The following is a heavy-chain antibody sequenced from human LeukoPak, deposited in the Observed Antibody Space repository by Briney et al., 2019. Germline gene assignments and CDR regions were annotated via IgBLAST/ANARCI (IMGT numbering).Heavy chain of an antibody. D-gene: IGHD3-10*01. CDR2: ISWNSDFI. CDR1: GFNFDDYT. V-gene: IGHV3-9*01. Sequence: GRSLRLSCAASGFNFDDYTMHWVRQPPGKGLEWVSGISWNSDFIVYGDSVKGRFTFSRDNAKNSLYLQMNSLRAEDTALYYCAKSHGAGRYYPLEYWGQGTLLTVSS. CDR3: AKSHGAGRYYPLEY. J-gene: IGHJ4*02.